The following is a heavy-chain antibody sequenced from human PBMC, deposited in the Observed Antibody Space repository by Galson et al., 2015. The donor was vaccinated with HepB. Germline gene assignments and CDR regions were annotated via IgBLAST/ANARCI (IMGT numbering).Heavy chain of an antibody. J-gene: IGHJ5*02. D-gene: IGHD2-21*01. Sequence: SCKASGGTFSSYAISWVRQAPGQGLEWMGRIIPILGIANYAQKFQGRVTITADKSTSTAYMELSSLRSEDTAVYYCASGIVTSQDWFDPWGQGTLVTVSS. CDR2: IIPILGIA. CDR3: ASGIVTSQDWFDP. CDR1: GGTFSSYA. V-gene: IGHV1-69*04.